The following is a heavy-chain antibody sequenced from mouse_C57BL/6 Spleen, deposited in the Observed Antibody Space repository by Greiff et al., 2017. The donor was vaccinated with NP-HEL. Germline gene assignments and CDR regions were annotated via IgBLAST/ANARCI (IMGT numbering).Heavy chain of an antibody. CDR2: IYPRSGNT. Sequence: QVQLQQSGAELARPGASVKLSCKASGYTFTSYGISWVKQRTGQGLEWIGEIYPRSGNTYYNEKFKGKATLTADKSSSTAYMELRSLTSEDSAVYFCARWVFITTVDYWYFDVWGTGTTVTVSS. CDR1: GYTFTSYG. V-gene: IGHV1-81*01. CDR3: ARWVFITTVDYWYFDV. D-gene: IGHD1-1*01. J-gene: IGHJ1*03.